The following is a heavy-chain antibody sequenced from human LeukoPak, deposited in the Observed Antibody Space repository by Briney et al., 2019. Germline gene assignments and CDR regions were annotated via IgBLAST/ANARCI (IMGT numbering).Heavy chain of an antibody. D-gene: IGHD1-26*01. Sequence: GGSLRLSCVASGFTFGSYAMRWVRQAPGKGLEWVSSISVSGDNTYYADSVKGRFTISRDDSKNTLYLQMNSLRAEDTAVYYCARGTSGSNYFFDYWGQGTLVTVSS. CDR1: GFTFGSYA. J-gene: IGHJ4*02. V-gene: IGHV3-23*01. CDR2: ISVSGDNT. CDR3: ARGTSGSNYFFDY.